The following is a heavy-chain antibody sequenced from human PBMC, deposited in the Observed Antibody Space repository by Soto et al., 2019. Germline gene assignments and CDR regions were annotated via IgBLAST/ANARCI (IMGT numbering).Heavy chain of an antibody. CDR3: ASDKIKGAPDYLDS. D-gene: IGHD1-26*01. Sequence: QEQLVESGGDVVQPGRSLTLSCAASGFTFSANAMHWVRQAPGKGLEWVAVIAYDGTIKIYRDSVKGRLTISRDDSKSTLYLQMNSLRPEDTAVYYCASDKIKGAPDYLDSWGQGTLVTVSS. CDR2: IAYDGTIK. J-gene: IGHJ4*02. V-gene: IGHV3-30-3*01. CDR1: GFTFSANA.